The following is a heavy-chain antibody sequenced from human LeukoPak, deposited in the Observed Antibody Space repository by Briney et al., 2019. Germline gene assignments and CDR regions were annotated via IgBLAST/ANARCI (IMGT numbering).Heavy chain of an antibody. Sequence: ASVKVSCKASGYTFTSYGISWVRQAPGQGLEWMGWISAYNGNTNYAQKLQGRVTMTTDTSTSTAYMELRSLRSDDTAVYYCARDPGGSSGYHSDYFDYWGQGTLVTVSS. J-gene: IGHJ4*02. CDR3: ARDPGGSSGYHSDYFDY. D-gene: IGHD3-22*01. V-gene: IGHV1-18*01. CDR1: GYTFTSYG. CDR2: ISAYNGNT.